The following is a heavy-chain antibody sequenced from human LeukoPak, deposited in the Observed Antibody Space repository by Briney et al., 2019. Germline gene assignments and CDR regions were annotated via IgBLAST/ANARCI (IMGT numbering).Heavy chain of an antibody. CDR1: GYTFTSYD. CDR3: ARGQRGDIVVVPAADY. CDR2: MNPNSGNT. Sequence: ASVKVSCKASGYTFTSYDINWVRQATGQGLEWMGWMNPNSGNTGYAQKFQGRVTMTRNTSISTAYMELSSLRSEDTAVYYCARGQRGDIVVVPAADYWGQGTLVTVPS. D-gene: IGHD2-2*01. J-gene: IGHJ4*02. V-gene: IGHV1-8*01.